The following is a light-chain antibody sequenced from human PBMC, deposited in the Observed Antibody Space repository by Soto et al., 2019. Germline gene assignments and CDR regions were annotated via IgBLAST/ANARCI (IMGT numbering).Light chain of an antibody. J-gene: IGKJ2*01. CDR2: KAT. V-gene: IGKV1-5*03. CDR1: QIIGSW. CDR3: QQYNDFQYT. Sequence: DIQMTQSPSTLSASVGDGVTITCRASQIIGSWLAWYQQKPGKAPKLLIYKATNLQSGVPSRFSGSGSGTDFSLTISSLQPEDSVTYFCQQYNDFQYTFGPGTKLEI.